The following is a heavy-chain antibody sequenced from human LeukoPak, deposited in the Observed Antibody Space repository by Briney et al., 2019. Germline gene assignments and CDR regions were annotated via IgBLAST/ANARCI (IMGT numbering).Heavy chain of an antibody. D-gene: IGHD3-16*01. CDR1: GFAISSYW. V-gene: IGHV3-74*01. J-gene: IGHJ4*02. Sequence: GGSLRLSCSASGFAISSYWMHWVRQAPGKGLVWVSRINPAGSVTNHADSVRGRFTISRDTATNTLYLEMNSLRAEDTAVYYCSRDFVGAEDYWGQGTLVTVSS. CDR3: SRDFVGAEDY. CDR2: INPAGSVT.